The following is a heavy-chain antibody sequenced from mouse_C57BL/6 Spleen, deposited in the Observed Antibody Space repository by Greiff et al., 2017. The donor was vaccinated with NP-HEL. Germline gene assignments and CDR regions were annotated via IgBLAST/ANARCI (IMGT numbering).Heavy chain of an antibody. D-gene: IGHD1-1*01. J-gene: IGHJ3*01. CDR3: TRDKDYYGSSSGFAY. CDR2: ISSGGDYI. Sequence: EVQLVESGEGLVKPGGSLKLSCAASGFTFSSYAMSWVRQTPEKRLEWVAYISSGGDYIYYADTVKGRFTISRDNARNTLYLQMSSLKSEDTAMYYCTRDKDYYGSSSGFAYWGQGTLVTVSA. CDR1: GFTFSSYA. V-gene: IGHV5-9-1*02.